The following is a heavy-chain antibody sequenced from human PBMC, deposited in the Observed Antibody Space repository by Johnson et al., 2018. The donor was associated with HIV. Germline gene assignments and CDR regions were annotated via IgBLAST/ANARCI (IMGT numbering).Heavy chain of an antibody. J-gene: IGHJ3*02. CDR3: AKDLEEGQQWLIGAFDI. CDR1: GFTFDDYG. CDR2: INWNGGST. V-gene: IGHV3-20*04. D-gene: IGHD6-19*01. Sequence: VHLVESGGRVVRPGGSLRLSCVASGFTFDDYGMSWVRQAPGKGLEWVSGINWNGGSTGYAESVKGRFTISRDNAKNSLYLQMNSLRAEDTAVYYCAKDLEEGQQWLIGAFDIWGQGTMVTVSS.